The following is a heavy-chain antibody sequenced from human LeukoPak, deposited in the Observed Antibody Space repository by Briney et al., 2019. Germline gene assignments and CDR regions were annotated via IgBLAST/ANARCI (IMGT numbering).Heavy chain of an antibody. D-gene: IGHD3-10*01. CDR1: GFTFSSYA. J-gene: IGHJ4*02. Sequence: GGSLRLSCAASGFTFSSYAMSWVRQAPGKGLEWVANIKQDGSEKYYVDSVKGRFTISRDNAKNSLYLQMNSLRAEDTAVYYCARGLRGVTSLDYWGQGTLVTVSS. CDR3: ARGLRGVTSLDY. CDR2: IKQDGSEK. V-gene: IGHV3-7*01.